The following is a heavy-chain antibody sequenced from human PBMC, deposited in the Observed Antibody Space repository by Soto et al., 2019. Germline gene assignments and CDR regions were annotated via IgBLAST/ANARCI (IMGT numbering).Heavy chain of an antibody. J-gene: IGHJ4*02. Sequence: EVQLVESGGGLVQPGESLRLSCAASGFTFSNYWMHWVRQTPGKGLVWVSRIISHGSGVNYADSVKGRFTISRDNARNTLYLQMNSLRAEYTAVYYCANAGPSVSSLDYWGQGTLVTVSS. CDR2: IISHGSGV. V-gene: IGHV3-74*01. CDR1: GFTFSNYW. CDR3: ANAGPSVSSLDY. D-gene: IGHD6-13*01.